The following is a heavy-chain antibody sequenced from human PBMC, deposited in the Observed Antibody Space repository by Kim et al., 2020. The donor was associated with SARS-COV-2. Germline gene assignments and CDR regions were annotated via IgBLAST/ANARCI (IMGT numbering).Heavy chain of an antibody. CDR3: ARGRGDILTGYSLGVDY. D-gene: IGHD3-9*01. J-gene: IGHJ4*02. Sequence: SETLSLTCSVSGGSISSNSYYWGWIRQPPGKGLEWIGSIYYSGSTYYNPSLKSRVTISVDTSKNQFSLKLSSVTAADTAVYYGARGRGDILTGYSLGVDYWGQGSLVTVSS. CDR2: IYYSGST. CDR1: GGSISSNSYY. V-gene: IGHV4-39*07.